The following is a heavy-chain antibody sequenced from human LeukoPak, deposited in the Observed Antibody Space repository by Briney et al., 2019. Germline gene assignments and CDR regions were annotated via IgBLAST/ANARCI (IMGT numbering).Heavy chain of an antibody. CDR1: GGSISSSSYY. CDR3: ARLVDTGF. J-gene: IGHJ4*02. Sequence: SETLSLTCTVSGGSISSSSYYWGWIRQPPGKGLEWIGSIYYSGSTYYNPSLKSRVTISVDTSKNQFSLKLSSVTAADTAVYYCARLVDTGFWGQGTLVTVSS. CDR2: IYYSGST. D-gene: IGHD5-18*01. V-gene: IGHV4-39*07.